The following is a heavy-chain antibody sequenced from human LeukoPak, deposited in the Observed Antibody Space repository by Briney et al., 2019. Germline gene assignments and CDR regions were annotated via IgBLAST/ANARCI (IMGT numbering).Heavy chain of an antibody. Sequence: PSETLSLTCTVSGGSISSFYWNWIRQPPGKGLEWIGYIYYSGSTYYNPSLKSRVTISVDTSKNQFSLKLSSVTAADTAVYNCARDRGGRTFDYWGQGTLVTVSS. CDR1: GGSISSFY. CDR3: ARDRGGRTFDY. V-gene: IGHV4-59*01. J-gene: IGHJ4*02. CDR2: IYYSGST. D-gene: IGHD3-16*01.